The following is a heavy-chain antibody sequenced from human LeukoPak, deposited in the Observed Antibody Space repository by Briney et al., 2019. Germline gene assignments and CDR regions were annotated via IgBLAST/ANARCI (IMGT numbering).Heavy chain of an antibody. CDR1: GGSISSSNW. Sequence: SETLSLTCAVSGGSISSSNWWSWVRQPPGKGLEWIGEIYHSGSTNYNPSLKSRVTISVDTSKNQFSLQLSSVTAADTAVYYCARHRSVTYDAFISGAKGQWSPSLQ. CDR3: ARHRSVTYDAFIS. V-gene: IGHV4-4*02. J-gene: IGHJ3*02. CDR2: IYHSGST. D-gene: IGHD3-3*01.